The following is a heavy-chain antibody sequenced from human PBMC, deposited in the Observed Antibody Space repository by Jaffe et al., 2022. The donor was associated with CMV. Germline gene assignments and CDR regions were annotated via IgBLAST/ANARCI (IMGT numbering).Heavy chain of an antibody. CDR1: GFTFATYA. V-gene: IGHV3-23*04. D-gene: IGHD3-10*01. CDR2: IRNSGDST. J-gene: IGHJ4*02. CDR3: AKESKAENPWLVHFDS. Sequence: EVQLVESGGDLVQPGGSLRLSCAASGFTFATYAMTWVRQAPGEGLEWVSSIRNSGDSTYYADSVRGRFTISRDNSKSTLFLQMNSLRAEDTALYYCAKESKAENPWLVHFDSWGQGTLVTVSS.